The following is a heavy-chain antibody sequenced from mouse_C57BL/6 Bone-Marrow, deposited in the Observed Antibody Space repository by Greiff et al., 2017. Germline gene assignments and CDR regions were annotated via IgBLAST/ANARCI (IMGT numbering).Heavy chain of an antibody. CDR2: IYPGDGDT. V-gene: IGHV1-80*01. Sequence: VQLQESGAELVKPGASVKISCKASGYAFRSYWMNWVKQRPGTGLEWIGQIYPGDGDTNYNGKFKGKATLTADKSSSTAYMQLSSLTSEDSAVYFCARLEVTTSYYYARDYWGQGTSVTVSS. CDR1: GYAFRSYW. CDR3: ARLEVTTSYYYARDY. D-gene: IGHD2-2*01. J-gene: IGHJ4*01.